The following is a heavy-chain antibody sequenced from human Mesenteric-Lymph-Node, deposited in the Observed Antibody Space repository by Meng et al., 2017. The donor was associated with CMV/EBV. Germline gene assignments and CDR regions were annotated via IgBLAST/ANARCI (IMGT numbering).Heavy chain of an antibody. CDR3: ARDETERSNFDY. CDR1: GDSVSSNSAA. J-gene: IGHJ4*02. D-gene: IGHD5-24*01. Sequence: SGDSVSSNSAAWNWIRQPPSRGLEWLGRTYFRSKWYRDYAVSVKGRVTINPDTSKNQFSLQLNSVTPEDTAVYFCARDETERSNFDYWGQGTLVTVSS. CDR2: TYFRSKWYR. V-gene: IGHV6-1*01.